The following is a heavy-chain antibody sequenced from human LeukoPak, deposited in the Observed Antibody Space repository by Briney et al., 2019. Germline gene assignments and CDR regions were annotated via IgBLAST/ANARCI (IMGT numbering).Heavy chain of an antibody. CDR1: GGTFSSYA. D-gene: IGHD4-17*01. J-gene: IGHJ4*02. CDR3: ATSSTGQLLMSY. CDR2: IIPIFGTA. Sequence: SVKVSCKASGGTFSSYAISWVRQAPGQGLEWMGGIIPIFGTANYAQKFQGRVTVTRDTSTRVVYMEMSSLTSEGTSVYYCATSSTGQLLMSYWGQGTLVTVSS. V-gene: IGHV1-69*05.